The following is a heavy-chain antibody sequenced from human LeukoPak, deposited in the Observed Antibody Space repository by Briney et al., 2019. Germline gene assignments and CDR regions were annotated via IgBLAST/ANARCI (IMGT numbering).Heavy chain of an antibody. CDR2: IHHRGAT. V-gene: IGHV4-34*01. CDR3: ARGILGYYYFDL. Sequence: SETLSLTCVISGGSFSGYYWSWIRQAPGKGLEGLGEIHHRGATNYKPSLRSRVTISGDTSKNQFSLTLTSVTAADTAVYYCARGILGYYYFDLWGRGTLVTVSS. D-gene: IGHD3-22*01. J-gene: IGHJ2*01. CDR1: GGSFSGYY.